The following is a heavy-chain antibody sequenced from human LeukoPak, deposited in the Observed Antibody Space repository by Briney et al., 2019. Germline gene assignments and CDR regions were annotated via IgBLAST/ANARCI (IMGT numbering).Heavy chain of an antibody. CDR1: GGTFSSYA. J-gene: IGHJ4*02. CDR3: ARDMGRSGYVVY. CDR2: IIPILGIV. V-gene: IGHV1-69*04. Sequence: SVKVSCKASGGTFSSYAISWVRQAPGQGLEWMGRIIPILGIVNYAQKFQGRVTITADKSTSTAYMELSSLRSEDTAVYYCARDMGRSGYVVYWGQGTLVTVSS. D-gene: IGHD3-22*01.